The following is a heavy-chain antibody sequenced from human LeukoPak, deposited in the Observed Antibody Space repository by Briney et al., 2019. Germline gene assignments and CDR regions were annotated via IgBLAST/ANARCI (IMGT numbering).Heavy chain of an antibody. J-gene: IGHJ4*02. Sequence: ASVKVSCKASGGTFSSYAISWVRQAPGQGLEWMGGIIPIFGTANYAQKFQGGVTITTDESTSTAYMELSSLRSEDTAVYYCARELGSNYEGDYWGQGTLVTVSS. D-gene: IGHD4-11*01. V-gene: IGHV1-69*05. CDR1: GGTFSSYA. CDR3: ARELGSNYEGDY. CDR2: IIPIFGTA.